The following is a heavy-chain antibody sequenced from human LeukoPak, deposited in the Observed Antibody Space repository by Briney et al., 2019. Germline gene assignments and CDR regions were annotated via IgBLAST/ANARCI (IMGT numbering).Heavy chain of an antibody. CDR2: INAGNGNT. D-gene: IGHD6-19*01. V-gene: IGHV1-3*01. CDR3: ASSRLSSGWSYYFDY. CDR1: GYTFTSYA. Sequence: VASVKVSCKASGYTFTSYAMHWVRQAPGQRLEWMGWINAGNGNTKYSQKFQGRVTITRDTSASTAYMELSSLRSEDTAVYYCASSRLSSGWSYYFDYWGQGTLVTVSS. J-gene: IGHJ4*02.